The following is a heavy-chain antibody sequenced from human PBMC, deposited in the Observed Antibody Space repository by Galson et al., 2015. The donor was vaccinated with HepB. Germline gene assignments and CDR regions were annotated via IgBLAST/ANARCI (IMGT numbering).Heavy chain of an antibody. CDR2: VYYSGGT. J-gene: IGHJ4*02. Sequence: SETLSLTCTVSGGPISTYYWNWIRRPPGKGLEWIGYVYYSGGTNYNPSLKSRVTISVDTSKNQFSLKLNSVTAADTAIYYCARDTGYGTAFDYWGQGVLVTVSS. D-gene: IGHD4-17*01. V-gene: IGHV4-59*01. CDR1: GGPISTYY. CDR3: ARDTGYGTAFDY.